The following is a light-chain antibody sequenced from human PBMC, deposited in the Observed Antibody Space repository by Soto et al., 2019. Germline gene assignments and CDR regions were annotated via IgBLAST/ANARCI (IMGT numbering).Light chain of an antibody. J-gene: IGLJ2*01. V-gene: IGLV1-40*01. CDR2: GNS. Sequence: QAVVTQPPSVSGAPGQRVTISCNGSSSNIGAGYDVHWYQQLPGTAPKLLIYGNSNRPSGVPDRFSGSKSGTSASLAITGLQAEDEADYYCQSYDSSLSGSRVFGGGTKLTVL. CDR3: QSYDSSLSGSRV. CDR1: SSNIGAGYD.